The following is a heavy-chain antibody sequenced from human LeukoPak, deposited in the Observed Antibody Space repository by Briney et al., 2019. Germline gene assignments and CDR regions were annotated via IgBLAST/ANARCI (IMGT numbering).Heavy chain of an antibody. CDR2: IYTSGST. CDR1: GGSISSYY. V-gene: IGHV4-4*07. Sequence: PSETLSLTCTVSGGSISSYYWSWIRQPAGKGLEWIGRIYTSGSTNYNPSLKSRVTMSVDTSKNQFSLKLSSVTAADTAVYYCARDIPTDIVVVPAAVNHHYYYGMDVWGQGTTVTVSS. J-gene: IGHJ6*02. D-gene: IGHD2-2*01. CDR3: ARDIPTDIVVVPAAVNHHYYYGMDV.